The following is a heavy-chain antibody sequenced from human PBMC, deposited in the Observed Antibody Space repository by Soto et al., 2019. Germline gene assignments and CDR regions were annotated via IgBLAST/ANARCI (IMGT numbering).Heavy chain of an antibody. V-gene: IGHV3-9*01. J-gene: IGHJ4*02. CDR1: GFTFDDYA. CDR2: ISWNSGRI. D-gene: IGHD2-8*02. Sequence: EVQLVESGGGLVQPGGSSRLACAASGFTFDDYAMHWVRQAPGKGLEGVSSISWNSGRIDYTDSVKGRLTISRANAKNTLYLQMSSLRPEDTALYYCAKGGVEPPGALDYWRQGTLVTVSS. CDR3: AKGGVEPPGALDY.